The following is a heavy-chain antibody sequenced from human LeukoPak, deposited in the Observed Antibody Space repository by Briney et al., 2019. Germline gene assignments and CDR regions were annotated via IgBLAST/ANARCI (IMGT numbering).Heavy chain of an antibody. CDR3: ARGATDLESRPVYYFDY. J-gene: IGHJ4*02. CDR1: GYTFTGYY. Sequence: GASVKVSCKASGYTFTGYYMHWVRQAPGQGLEWMGWINPNSGGTNYAQKFQGRVTMTRDTSISTAYMELSRLRSDDTAVYYCARGATDLESRPVYYFDYWGQGTLVTVSS. V-gene: IGHV1-2*02. D-gene: IGHD1-14*01. CDR2: INPNSGGT.